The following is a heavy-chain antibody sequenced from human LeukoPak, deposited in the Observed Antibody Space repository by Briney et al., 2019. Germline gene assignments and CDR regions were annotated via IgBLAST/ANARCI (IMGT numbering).Heavy chain of an antibody. J-gene: IGHJ3*02. V-gene: IGHV3-21*01. D-gene: IGHD4-23*01. CDR2: ISGSSSYI. CDR1: GFTFSSYS. CDR3: ARDTLEYSNSPDALDI. Sequence: GGSLRLSCAASGFTFSSYSMNWVRQAPGKGLEWVSSISGSSSYIYYADSVKGRFTISRDNAKNSLYMQMESLRDEDTAIYYCARDTLEYSNSPDALDIWGQGTMVTVSS.